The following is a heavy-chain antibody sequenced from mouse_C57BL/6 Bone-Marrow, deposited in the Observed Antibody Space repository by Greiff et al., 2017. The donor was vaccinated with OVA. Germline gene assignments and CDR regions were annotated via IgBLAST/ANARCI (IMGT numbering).Heavy chain of an antibody. CDR2: ISWDDDK. V-gene: IGHV8-12*01. CDR3: ARSHYYGSSYWYFDV. J-gene: IGHJ1*03. CDR1: GFSLSTSGMG. Sequence: QVTLKVSGPGILQSSQTLSLTCSFSGFSLSTSGMGVRWICQPSGKGLEWLAHISWDDDKCYNPSLKSRLTILKGTSRNQGVLTITSVDTADTATYYCARSHYYGSSYWYFDVWGTGTTVTVSS. D-gene: IGHD1-1*01.